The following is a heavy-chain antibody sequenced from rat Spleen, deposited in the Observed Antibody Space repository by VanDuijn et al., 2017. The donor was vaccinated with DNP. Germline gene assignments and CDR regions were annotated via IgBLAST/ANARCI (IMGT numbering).Heavy chain of an antibody. CDR3: TRGGTYYFDY. V-gene: IGHV5-27*01. CDR1: GFSFRDYD. CDR2: MSPTTRSS. D-gene: IGHD1-11*01. J-gene: IGHJ2*01. Sequence: EVQLVESGGDLVQPGRSVRLSCVASGFSFRDYDMAWVRQAPTKGLEWVACMSPTTRSSYYRDSVRGRFTVSRDDSTNTLYLQMDSLRSEDTATYYCTRGGTYYFDYWGQGVMVTVSS.